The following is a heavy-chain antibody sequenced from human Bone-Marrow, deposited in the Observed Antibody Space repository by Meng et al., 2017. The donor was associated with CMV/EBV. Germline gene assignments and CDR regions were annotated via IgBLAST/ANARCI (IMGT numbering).Heavy chain of an antibody. CDR1: GYTFTSYD. V-gene: IGHV1-8*01. CDR2: MNPNSGNT. J-gene: IGHJ6*02. Sequence: ASVKVSCKASGYTFTSYDINWVRQATGQGLEWMGWMNPNSGNTGYAQKFQGRVTMTRNTSISTAYMELSSLRSEDTAVYYCARVEPYSSSSRGYYYGMDVWGQGPTDTVSS. CDR3: ARVEPYSSSSRGYYYGMDV. D-gene: IGHD6-6*01.